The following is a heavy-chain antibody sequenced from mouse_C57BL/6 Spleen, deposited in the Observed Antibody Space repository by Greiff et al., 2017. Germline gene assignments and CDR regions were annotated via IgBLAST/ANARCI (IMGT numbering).Heavy chain of an antibody. D-gene: IGHD1-1*01. J-gene: IGHJ2*01. V-gene: IGHV1-55*01. CDR3: ARSITTVLVDD. Sequence: QVQLQQPGAELVKPGASVKMSCKASGYTFTSYWITWVKQRPGQGLEWIGDIYPGSGSTNYNEKFKSKATLTVDTSSSTAYMQLSSLTAEDSAVYYCARSITTVLVDDWGQGTTLTVSS. CDR2: IYPGSGST. CDR1: GYTFTSYW.